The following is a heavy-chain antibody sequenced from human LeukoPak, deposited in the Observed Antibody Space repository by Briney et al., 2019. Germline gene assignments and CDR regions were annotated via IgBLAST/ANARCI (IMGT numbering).Heavy chain of an antibody. CDR3: AREQARYYYDSSGTPLRYFDY. Sequence: SVKVSCKASGGTFSNYAISWVRQAPGQGPEWMGGIIPLFGTANYAQKFQGRVTITADESTSTAYMELSSLRSEDTAVYYCAREQARYYYDSSGTPLRYFDYWGQGTLVTVSS. D-gene: IGHD3-22*01. J-gene: IGHJ4*02. V-gene: IGHV1-69*13. CDR2: IIPLFGTA. CDR1: GGTFSNYA.